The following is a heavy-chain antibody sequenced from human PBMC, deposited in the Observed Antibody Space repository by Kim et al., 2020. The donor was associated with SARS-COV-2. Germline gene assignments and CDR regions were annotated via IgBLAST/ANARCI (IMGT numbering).Heavy chain of an antibody. Sequence: ASVKVSCKASGYTFTSYGMHWVRQAPGQRLEWMGWINAGTGNTKYSQKFEGRVTITRDTSASTAYMALSSPRSEDTAVYYCARDHRSCSSSTCYGEAIDYWGQGPLVTVSS. CDR3: ARDHRSCSSSTCYGEAIDY. CDR1: GYTFTSYG. J-gene: IGHJ4*02. CDR2: INAGTGNT. D-gene: IGHD2-2*01. V-gene: IGHV1-3*01.